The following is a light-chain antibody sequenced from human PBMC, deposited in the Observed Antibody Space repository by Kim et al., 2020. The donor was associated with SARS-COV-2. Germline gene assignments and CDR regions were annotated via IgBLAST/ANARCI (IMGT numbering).Light chain of an antibody. CDR3: QQYNNWPPGVS. V-gene: IGKV3-15*01. Sequence: FPGERVTLSCRASQSVGISLAWYQQKPGQAPRLLIYGVSRRATDIPDRLSGSGSGTEFTLTISSLQSEDFGIYYCQQYNNWPPGVSFGGGTKLEI. CDR1: QSVGIS. CDR2: GVS. J-gene: IGKJ4*01.